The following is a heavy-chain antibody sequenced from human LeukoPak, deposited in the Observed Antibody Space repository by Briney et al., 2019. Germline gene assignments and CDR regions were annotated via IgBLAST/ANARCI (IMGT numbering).Heavy chain of an antibody. Sequence: ASVKVSCKASGYTFTGYYMHWVRQAPGQGLEWMGWINPNSGGTNYAQKFQGRVTMTGDTSISTAYMELSRLRSDDTAVYYCARDIVVVPAADDAFDIWGQGTMVTVSS. CDR1: GYTFTGYY. V-gene: IGHV1-2*02. CDR3: ARDIVVVPAADDAFDI. D-gene: IGHD2-2*01. CDR2: INPNSGGT. J-gene: IGHJ3*02.